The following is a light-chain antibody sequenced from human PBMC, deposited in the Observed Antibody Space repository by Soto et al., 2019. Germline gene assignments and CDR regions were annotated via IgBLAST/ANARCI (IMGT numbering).Light chain of an antibody. CDR2: KAS. CDR1: QSLNNW. Sequence: DIQMTQLPSTLSASVGDRVTITCRASQSLNNWLAWYQQKPGNAPKLLIYKASNLESGVPSRFSGSRSGTEFTLTISSLQPDDLATYYCQQYNSYSWTFGQGTKVEIK. CDR3: QQYNSYSWT. J-gene: IGKJ1*01. V-gene: IGKV1-5*03.